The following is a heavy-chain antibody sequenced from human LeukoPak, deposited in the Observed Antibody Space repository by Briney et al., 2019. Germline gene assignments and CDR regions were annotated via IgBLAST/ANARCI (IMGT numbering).Heavy chain of an antibody. V-gene: IGHV3-30*04. CDR3: AGKYWAGADY. CDR1: GFAFSSYA. J-gene: IGHJ4*02. Sequence: PGGSLRLSCAASGFAFSSYALHWVRQAPGKGLEWVAVVSYDGNDKYYADSVQGRFTISRDNSKNTVYLQMNSLRPEDTALYYCAGKYWAGADYWGQGTLVTVSS. CDR2: VSYDGNDK. D-gene: IGHD2-15*01.